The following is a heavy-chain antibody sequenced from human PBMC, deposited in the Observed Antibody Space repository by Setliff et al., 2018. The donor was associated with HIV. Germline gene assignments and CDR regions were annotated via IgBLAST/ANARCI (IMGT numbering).Heavy chain of an antibody. CDR1: GYTFTDYY. J-gene: IGHJ6*03. CDR2: VDPEDGET. CDR3: ATAGIAAAGENYMDV. D-gene: IGHD6-13*01. Sequence: WASVKVSCKASGYTFTDYYMHWVQQAPGKGLEWMGRVDPEDGETIYAEKFQGRVTITADTSTDTAYMELSSLRSEDTAVYYCATAGIAAAGENYMDVWGKGTTVTVSS. V-gene: IGHV1-69-2*01.